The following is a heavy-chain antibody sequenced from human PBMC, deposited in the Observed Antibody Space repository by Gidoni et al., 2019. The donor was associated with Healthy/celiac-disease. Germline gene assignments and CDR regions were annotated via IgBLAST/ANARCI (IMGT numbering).Heavy chain of an antibody. CDR3: ARGFRSTTVVLDAFDI. D-gene: IGHD4-17*01. J-gene: IGHJ3*02. CDR1: GFTFSSYW. CDR2: INSDGSST. V-gene: IGHV3-74*01. Sequence: EVQLVESGGGLVQPGGSLRLSCAASGFTFSSYWMHWVRQAPGKGLVWVSLINSDGSSTSYADAGKGRFTISRDNAKNTLYLQRNSLRAEDTAVYYCARGFRSTTVVLDAFDIWGQGTMVTVSS.